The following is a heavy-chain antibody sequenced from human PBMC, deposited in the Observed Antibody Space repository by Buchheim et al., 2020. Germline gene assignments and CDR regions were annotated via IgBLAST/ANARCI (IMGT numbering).Heavy chain of an antibody. CDR1: GGSFGGYY. CDR2: IKHSGSA. Sequence: QVQLQQWGAGLLKPSETLSLTCDVYGGSFGGYYWSWIRQPQGKGLEWFGEIKHSGSANCNPSLKSRVTISVDTSKNQFSLKLSSVTAADTAVYYCARGGVAAAGQGSPLGYWGQGTL. J-gene: IGHJ4*02. V-gene: IGHV4-34*01. CDR3: ARGGVAAAGQGSPLGY. D-gene: IGHD6-13*01.